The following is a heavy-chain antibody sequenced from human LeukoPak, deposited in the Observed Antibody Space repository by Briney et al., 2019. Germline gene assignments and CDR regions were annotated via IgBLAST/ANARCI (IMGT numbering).Heavy chain of an antibody. J-gene: IGHJ4*02. D-gene: IGHD3-22*01. CDR2: GGTA. CDR3: AKKGYYDGSGYYMYYFDH. Sequence: GGTAYYADSVKGRFTISRDNSKNTLYLQMNSLRAEDTAVYYCAKKGYYDGSGYYMYYFDHWGQGTLVTVSS. V-gene: IGHV3-23*01.